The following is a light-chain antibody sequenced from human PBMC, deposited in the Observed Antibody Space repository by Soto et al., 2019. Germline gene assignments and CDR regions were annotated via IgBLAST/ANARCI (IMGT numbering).Light chain of an antibody. V-gene: IGKV3-20*01. CDR2: GAS. CDR3: QQYSSSPPYT. J-gene: IGKJ2*01. Sequence: IVLTQSPGTLSLSPGERATLSCRASQSVSSRYLAWYQQKPGQPPRLLIYGASSRAAGIPDRFSGSGSGTDFTLAISRLEPEDFAVYYCQQYSSSPPYTFGQGTKLEIK. CDR1: QSVSSRY.